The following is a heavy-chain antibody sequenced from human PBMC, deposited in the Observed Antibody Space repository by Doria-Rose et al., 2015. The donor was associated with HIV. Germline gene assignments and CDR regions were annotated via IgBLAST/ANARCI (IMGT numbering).Heavy chain of an antibody. CDR2: ISGSGDIT. CDR1: GFTFSNYA. J-gene: IGHJ4*02. CDR3: AKVGKIVVVPAAIDY. V-gene: IGHV3-23*01. D-gene: IGHD2-2*01. Sequence: QTGGSLRLSCAASGFTFSNYAMTWVRQTPGKGLEWVSVISGSGDITYFSESVKGRFTISRDNSKKMLYLQMNSLRVEDTAVYYCAKVGKIVVVPAAIDYWGQGTLVTASS.